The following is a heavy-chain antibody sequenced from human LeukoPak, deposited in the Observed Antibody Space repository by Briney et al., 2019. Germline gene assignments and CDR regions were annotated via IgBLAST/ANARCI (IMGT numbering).Heavy chain of an antibody. J-gene: IGHJ4*02. CDR2: INSDGSTT. Sequence: GGSLRLSCAASGFTFSSYWMHWVRQAPGKGLVWVSRINSDGSTTTYADSVKGRFTISRDNAKNTLYLQMSSLRAEDTAVYFCARSERYYYDSSDYYAFDYWGQGTLVTVSS. CDR3: ARSERYYYDSSDYYAFDY. D-gene: IGHD3-22*01. V-gene: IGHV3-74*01. CDR1: GFTFSSYW.